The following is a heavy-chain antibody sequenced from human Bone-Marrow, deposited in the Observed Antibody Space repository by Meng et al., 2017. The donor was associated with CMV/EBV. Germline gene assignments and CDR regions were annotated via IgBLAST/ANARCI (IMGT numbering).Heavy chain of an antibody. CDR3: ARHPGHRYDNWFDH. J-gene: IGHJ5*02. V-gene: IGHV4-39*01. Sequence: SETLSLTCTVFGGSISSSSYYWGWIRQPPGKGLEWIGSIYYSWSTYYNPSLKSRVTISVDTSKNQFSLQLSSVTAADTAVYSCARHPGHRYDNWFDHWGQGTLVTFSS. D-gene: IGHD1-1*01. CDR2: IYYSWST. CDR1: GGSISSSSYY.